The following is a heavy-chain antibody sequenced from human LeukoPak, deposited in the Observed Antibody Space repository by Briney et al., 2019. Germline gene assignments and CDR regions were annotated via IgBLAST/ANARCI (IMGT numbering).Heavy chain of an antibody. CDR2: IIPIFGTA. CDR1: GGTFSGYA. V-gene: IGHV1-69*01. Sequence: SVKVSCKACGGTFSGYAISWVRQAPGQGLEWMGGIIPIFGTANYAQKFQGRVTITADESTSTAYMELSSLRSEDTAVYYCARVRFVRLRYFDWSAPYYFDYWGQGTLVTVPS. J-gene: IGHJ4*02. D-gene: IGHD3-9*01. CDR3: ARVRFVRLRYFDWSAPYYFDY.